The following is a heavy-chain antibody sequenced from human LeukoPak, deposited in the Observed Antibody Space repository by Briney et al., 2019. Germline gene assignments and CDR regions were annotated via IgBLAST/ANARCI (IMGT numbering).Heavy chain of an antibody. D-gene: IGHD6-13*01. CDR3: ARLKSSSWKDAFDI. Sequence: GESLKISCKVSGYIFTTYWIGWVRQMPGKGLEWMGIIYPGDSDTRYSPSFQGQVTISADKSITTAYLQWGSLKASDTATYYCARLKSSSWKDAFDIWGQGTTVTVCS. V-gene: IGHV5-51*01. CDR2: IYPGDSDT. CDR1: GYIFTTYW. J-gene: IGHJ3*02.